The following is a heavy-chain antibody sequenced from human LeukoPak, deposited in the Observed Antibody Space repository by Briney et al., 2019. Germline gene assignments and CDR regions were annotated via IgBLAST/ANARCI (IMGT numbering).Heavy chain of an antibody. D-gene: IGHD3-10*01. J-gene: IGHJ4*02. V-gene: IGHV4-59*01. Sequence: SETLSLTCTVSGGSISGYYWSWIRQPPGKGLEWIGYIYNTVSTNSNPSLKSRVTISEDTSKNQFSLKLTSVTAADTAVYYCARLWYGESSFYYWGQGSLVTVSS. CDR1: GGSISGYY. CDR3: ARLWYGESSFYY. CDR2: IYNTVST.